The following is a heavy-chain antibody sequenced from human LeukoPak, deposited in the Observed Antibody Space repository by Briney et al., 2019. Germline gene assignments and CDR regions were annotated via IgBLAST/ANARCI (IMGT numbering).Heavy chain of an antibody. CDR2: IYTSGST. D-gene: IGHD1-26*01. CDR1: GGSIGSYY. J-gene: IGHJ4*02. V-gene: IGHV4-4*07. CDR3: ARDQEWELLGFDY. Sequence: PSETLSLTCTVSGGSIGSYYWSWIRQPAGKGLEWIGRIYTSGSTNYNPSLKSRVTMSVDTSKNQFSLKLSSVTAADTAVYYCARDQEWELLGFDYWGQGTLVTVSS.